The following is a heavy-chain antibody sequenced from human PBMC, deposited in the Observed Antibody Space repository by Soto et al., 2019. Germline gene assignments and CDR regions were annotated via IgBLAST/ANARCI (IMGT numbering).Heavy chain of an antibody. CDR1: GGSISSYY. CDR2: IYHSGST. J-gene: IGHJ5*01. Sequence: PSGTLSLTCATSGGSISSYYWSWIRQPPGKGLEWIGYIYHSGSTVYNPSLKSRVTISVDTSKNQFSLKLKSVTAADTAVYYCASSTPGDWFDSWGQGTLVTVS. D-gene: IGHD3-10*01. V-gene: IGHV4-59*01. CDR3: ASSTPGDWFDS.